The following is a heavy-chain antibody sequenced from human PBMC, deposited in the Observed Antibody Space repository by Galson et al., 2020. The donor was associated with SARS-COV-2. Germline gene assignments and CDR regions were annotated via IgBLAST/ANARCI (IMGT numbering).Heavy chain of an antibody. V-gene: IGHV4-31*03. CDR1: GGSISSGGYY. D-gene: IGHD4-17*01. CDR3: ARGAYGDYLKIFDY. CDR2: IYYSGST. J-gene: IGHJ4*02. Sequence: ETSETLSLTCTVSGGSISSGGYYWSWIRQHPGKGLEWIGYIYYSGSTYYNPSLKSRVTISVDTSKNQFSLKLSSVTAADTAVYYCARGAYGDYLKIFDYWGQGTLVTVSS.